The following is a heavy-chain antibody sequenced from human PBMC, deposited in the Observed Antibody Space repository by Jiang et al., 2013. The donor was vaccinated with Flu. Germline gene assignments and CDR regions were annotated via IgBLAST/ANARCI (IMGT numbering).Heavy chain of an antibody. CDR1: LSTFSDYS. D-gene: IGHD3-22*01. J-gene: IGHJ3*01. CDR3: AREQWLIYAFDV. V-gene: IGHV3-30-3*01. CDR2: ISDDGSDR. Sequence: QLVESGGGVVQPGRSLRLSCAASLSTFSDYSMQWVRQAPGKGLEWVALISDDGSDRYYADSVKGRFTTSRDNSKDMLYLEMNSLRAEDTAVYYCAREQWLIYAFDVWGQGTLVSVSS.